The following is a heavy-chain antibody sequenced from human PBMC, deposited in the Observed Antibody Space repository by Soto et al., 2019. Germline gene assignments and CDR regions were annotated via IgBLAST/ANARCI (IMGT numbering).Heavy chain of an antibody. Sequence: QVQLVQSGAEVKKPGSSVKVSCKASGGTFSSYAISWVRQAPGQGLEWMGGIIPIFGTANYAQKFQGRVTITADESTSTAYMELSSLRSEDTAVYYCARDLTIAAAGTLEVSWFDPWGQGTLVTVSS. CDR2: IIPIFGTA. J-gene: IGHJ5*02. V-gene: IGHV1-69*01. D-gene: IGHD6-13*01. CDR1: GGTFSSYA. CDR3: ARDLTIAAAGTLEVSWFDP.